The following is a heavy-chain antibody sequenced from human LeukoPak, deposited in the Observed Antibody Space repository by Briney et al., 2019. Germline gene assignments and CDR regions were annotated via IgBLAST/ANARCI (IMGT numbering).Heavy chain of an antibody. Sequence: PGGSLRLSCAASGFTFSSYAMSWVRQAPGKGLEWVANIKQDGSEKYYVDSVKGRFTISRDNAKNSLYLQMNSLRAEDTAVYYCARDRITMIVVVANYYYYGMDVWGQGTTVTVSS. D-gene: IGHD3-22*01. CDR2: IKQDGSEK. CDR1: GFTFSSYA. CDR3: ARDRITMIVVVANYYYYGMDV. V-gene: IGHV3-7*01. J-gene: IGHJ6*02.